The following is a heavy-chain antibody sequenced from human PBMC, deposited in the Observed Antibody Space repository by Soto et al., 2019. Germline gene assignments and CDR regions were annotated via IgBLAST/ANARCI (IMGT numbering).Heavy chain of an antibody. J-gene: IGHJ4*02. CDR3: AKDESYYCGSASQFDS. V-gene: IGHV3-74*03. CDR2: INGDGRTT. Sequence: GGSLRLSCTASGFILGNYWMHWVRQAPGEGLVWVSRINGDGRTTTYADSVKGRFTISRDNAKNTLYLQMNSLRADDTAAYFCAKDESYYCGSASQFDSWGQGTQVTVSS. D-gene: IGHD3-10*01. CDR1: GFILGNYW.